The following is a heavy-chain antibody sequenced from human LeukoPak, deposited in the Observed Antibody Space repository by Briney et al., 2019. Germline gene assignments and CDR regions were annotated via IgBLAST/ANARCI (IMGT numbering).Heavy chain of an antibody. J-gene: IGHJ4*02. CDR1: GFTFTSSA. V-gene: IGHV1-58*01. D-gene: IGHD5-18*01. CDR2: IVVGSGNT. Sequence: SVKVSRKASGFTFTSSAVQWVRQARGQRLEWIGWIVVGSGNTNYAQKFQERVTITRDMSTSTAYMELSSLRSEDTAVYYCAAVDTAMVDFDYWGQGTLVTVSS. CDR3: AAVDTAMVDFDY.